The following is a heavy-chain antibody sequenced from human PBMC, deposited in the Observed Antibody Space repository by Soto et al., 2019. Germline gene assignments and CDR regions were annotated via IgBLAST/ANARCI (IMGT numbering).Heavy chain of an antibody. Sequence: QVQLQESGPGLVKPSETLSLTCTVSGGSVSSGSYYWSWIRQPPGKGLEWIGYIYYSGSTNYNPSLKSRVTXSXXPSKNQFSLKLSSVTAADTAVYYCARGDPYNWFHPWGQGTLVTVSS. D-gene: IGHD1-26*01. CDR3: ARGDPYNWFHP. V-gene: IGHV4-61*01. CDR2: IYYSGST. CDR1: GGSVSSGSYY. J-gene: IGHJ5*02.